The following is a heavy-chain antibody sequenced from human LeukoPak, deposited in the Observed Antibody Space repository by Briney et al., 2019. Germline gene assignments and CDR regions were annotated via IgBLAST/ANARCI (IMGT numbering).Heavy chain of an antibody. Sequence: SETLSLTCAVSGGSITSVNWWTWVRQPPGKGLEWIGEIYHSGTTNYNPSLKSRVTISVDESRNQFSLKLSSVTAADTAVYYCARDFRFCGGGTCYSFFDYWGQGTLVTVSS. CDR1: GGSITSVNW. CDR3: ARDFRFCGGGTCYSFFDY. V-gene: IGHV4-4*02. D-gene: IGHD2-15*01. CDR2: IYHSGTT. J-gene: IGHJ4*02.